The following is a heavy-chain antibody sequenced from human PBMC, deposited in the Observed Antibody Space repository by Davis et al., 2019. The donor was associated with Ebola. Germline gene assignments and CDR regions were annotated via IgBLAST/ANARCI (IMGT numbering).Heavy chain of an antibody. CDR3: ARARQLLFGLSLSIGY. Sequence: AASVKVSCKASGYTFTSYAMHWVRQAPGQRLEWMGWINAGNGNTKYSQKFQGRVTITRDTSASTAYMELSSLRSEDTAVYYCARARQLLFGLSLSIGYWGQGTLVTVSS. V-gene: IGHV1-3*01. CDR2: INAGNGNT. J-gene: IGHJ4*02. CDR1: GYTFTSYA. D-gene: IGHD2/OR15-2a*01.